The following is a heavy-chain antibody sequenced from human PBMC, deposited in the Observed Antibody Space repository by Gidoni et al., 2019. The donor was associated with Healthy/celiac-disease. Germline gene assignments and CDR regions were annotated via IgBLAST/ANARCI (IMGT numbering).Heavy chain of an antibody. CDR1: GGTFSSYA. V-gene: IGHV1-69*10. Sequence: QVQLVQSGAEVKKPGSSVKVSCKASGGTFSSYAISWVRQAPGQGLEWMGGIIPILGIANYAQKFQGRVTITADKSTSTAYMELSSLRSEDTAVYYCARDAYYYDSSGYYSPPDYWGQGTLVTVSS. CDR3: ARDAYYYDSSGYYSPPDY. D-gene: IGHD3-22*01. J-gene: IGHJ4*02. CDR2: IIPILGIA.